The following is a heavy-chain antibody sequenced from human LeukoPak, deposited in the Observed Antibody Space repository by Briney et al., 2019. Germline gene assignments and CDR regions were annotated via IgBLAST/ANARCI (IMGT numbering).Heavy chain of an antibody. V-gene: IGHV4-34*01. J-gene: IGHJ4*02. CDR1: GGSFSGYY. D-gene: IGHD3-3*01. CDR3: ARGPRITIFGVVTRSFDY. CDR2: INHSGST. Sequence: SETLSLTSAVYGGSFSGYYWSWIRQPPGKGLEWIGEINHSGSTNYNPSLKSRVTISVDTSKNQFSLKLSSVTAADTAVYYCARGPRITIFGVVTRSFDYWGQGTLVTVSS.